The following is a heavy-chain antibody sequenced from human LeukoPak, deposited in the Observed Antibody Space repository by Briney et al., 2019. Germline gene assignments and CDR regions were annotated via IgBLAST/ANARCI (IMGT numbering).Heavy chain of an antibody. Sequence: SETLSLTCAVSGGSISSSKWWSWVRQPPGKGLEWIGEIYHSGSTNYNPSLKSRVTISVDTSKNQFSLKLSSVTAADTAVYYCARLVGATSVRAFDIWGQGTMVTVSS. V-gene: IGHV4-4*02. CDR2: IYHSGST. CDR1: GGSISSSKW. J-gene: IGHJ3*02. D-gene: IGHD1-26*01. CDR3: ARLVGATSVRAFDI.